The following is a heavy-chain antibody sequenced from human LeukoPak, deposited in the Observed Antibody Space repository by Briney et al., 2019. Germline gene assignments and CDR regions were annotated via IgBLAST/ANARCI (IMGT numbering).Heavy chain of an antibody. CDR1: GFTFRNYG. D-gene: IGHD1-26*01. J-gene: IGHJ4*02. V-gene: IGHV3-33*05. CDR2: IQSDGSIK. CDR3: ATENSAAYLGSLGS. Sequence: PGTSLRLSCAASGFTFRNYGMHWVRQAPGKGLEWVAVIQSDGSIKSYADSVRGRFTISRDNSKNTMWLQMNSLRAEDTAVYYCATENSAAYLGSLGSWGQGTLVIVSS.